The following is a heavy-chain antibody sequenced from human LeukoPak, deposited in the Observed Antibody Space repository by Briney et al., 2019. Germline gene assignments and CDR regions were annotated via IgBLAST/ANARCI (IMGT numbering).Heavy chain of an antibody. CDR3: ARGGSNNY. J-gene: IGHJ4*02. CDR1: GFTFSSYG. V-gene: IGHV3-7*01. D-gene: IGHD4-23*01. Sequence: PGGSLRLSCAASGFTFSSYGMSWVRQAPGKGLEWVANIKQDGSEKYYVDSVKGRFTISRDNAKNSLYLQMNSLRAEDTAVYYCARGGSNNYWGQGTLVTVSS. CDR2: IKQDGSEK.